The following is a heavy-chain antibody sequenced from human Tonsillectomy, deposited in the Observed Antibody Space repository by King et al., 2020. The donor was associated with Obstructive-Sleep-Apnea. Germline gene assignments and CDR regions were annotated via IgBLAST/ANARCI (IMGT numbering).Heavy chain of an antibody. J-gene: IGHJ5*02. V-gene: IGHV4-31*03. Sequence: QLQESGPGLVKPSQTLSLTCTVSGGSISSGGYYWSWIRQHPGKGLEWIGYIYYSGSTYYNPSLKSRVTISVDTSKNHFSLKLSSVTAADTAVYYCASTYYDSPLYFDPWGQGTLVTVSS. CDR2: IYYSGST. CDR1: GGSISSGGYY. D-gene: IGHD3-22*01. CDR3: ASTYYDSPLYFDP.